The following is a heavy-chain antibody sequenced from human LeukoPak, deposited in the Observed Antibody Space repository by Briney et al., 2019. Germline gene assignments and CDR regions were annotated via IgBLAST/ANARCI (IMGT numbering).Heavy chain of an antibody. CDR2: IGSSSSYI. CDR1: GFTFSSYS. D-gene: IGHD3-10*01. Sequence: GGSLRLSCAASGFTFSSYSMNWVRQAPGKGLEWVSSIGSSSSYIYYADSVKGRFTISRDNAKNSLYLQMNSLRAEDTAVYYCARDRESHGSGSYYKGYYYYGMDVWGQGTTVTVSS. V-gene: IGHV3-21*01. CDR3: ARDRESHGSGSYYKGYYYYGMDV. J-gene: IGHJ6*02.